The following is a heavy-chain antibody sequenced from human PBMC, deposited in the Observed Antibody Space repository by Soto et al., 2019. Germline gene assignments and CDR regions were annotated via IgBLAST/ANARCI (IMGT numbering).Heavy chain of an antibody. J-gene: IGHJ5*02. CDR1: GGTFSSYA. Sequence: SVKVSCKASGGTFSSYAISWVRQAPGQGLEWMGGIIPIFGTANYAQKFQGRVTITADESTSTAYMELSSLRSEDTAVYYCARATVPDSSGYEAWFDPWGQGTLVTVSS. CDR2: IIPIFGTA. CDR3: ARATVPDSSGYEAWFDP. D-gene: IGHD3-22*01. V-gene: IGHV1-69*13.